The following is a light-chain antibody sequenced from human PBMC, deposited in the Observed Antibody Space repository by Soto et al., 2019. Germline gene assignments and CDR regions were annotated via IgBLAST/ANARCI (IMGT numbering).Light chain of an antibody. CDR1: SSDVGGYNY. CDR2: EVS. Sequence: QSALTQPPSASGSPGQSVTISCTGTSSDVGGYNYVSWYQQHPGKAPKLMIYEVSKRPSGVPDRFSGSKSGKTASLTVSGLQAEDEADYYCSSYEGSNNYVFGTGTKVTLL. V-gene: IGLV2-8*01. J-gene: IGLJ1*01. CDR3: SSYEGSNNYV.